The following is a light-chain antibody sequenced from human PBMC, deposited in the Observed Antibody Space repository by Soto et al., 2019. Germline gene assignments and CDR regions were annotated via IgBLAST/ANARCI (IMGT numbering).Light chain of an antibody. Sequence: QSVLTQPASVSGSPGQSITISCTGTSSDVGGYIYVSWYQQHPGKAPKLMIYDVTSRPSGVSYRFSGSKSGNTASLTISGLQAEDEADYYCSSYTTSSSYVFGTGTKVTVL. V-gene: IGLV2-14*01. CDR3: SSYTTSSSYV. J-gene: IGLJ1*01. CDR2: DVT. CDR1: SSDVGGYIY.